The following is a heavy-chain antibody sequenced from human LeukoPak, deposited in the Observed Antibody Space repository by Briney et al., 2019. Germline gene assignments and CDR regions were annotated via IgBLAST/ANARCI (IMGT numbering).Heavy chain of an antibody. D-gene: IGHD3-10*01. V-gene: IGHV1-2*02. J-gene: IGHJ3*02. CDR1: GYTFTGYY. Sequence: GASVTVSFKASGYTFTGYYMHWMRQAPGQGLEWMGWINPNSGGTNYAQKFQGRVTMTGDTSISTAYMELSRLRSDDTAVYYCAKNIWFGESADGFNIWGQGTMVTVSS. CDR2: INPNSGGT. CDR3: AKNIWFGESADGFNI.